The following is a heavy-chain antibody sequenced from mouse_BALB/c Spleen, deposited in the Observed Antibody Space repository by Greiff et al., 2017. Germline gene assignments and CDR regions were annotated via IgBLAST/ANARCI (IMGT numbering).Heavy chain of an antibody. D-gene: IGHD1-1*01. CDR3: ARGNGSSYWYFDV. V-gene: IGHV2-9*02. CDR1: GFSLTSYG. Sequence: VKLMESGPGLVAPSQSLSITCTVSGFSLTSYGVHWVRQPPGKGLEWLGVIWAGGSTNYNSALMSRLSISKDNSKSQVFLKMNSLQTDDTAMYYCARGNGSSYWYFDVWGAGTTVTVSA. J-gene: IGHJ1*01. CDR2: IWAGGST.